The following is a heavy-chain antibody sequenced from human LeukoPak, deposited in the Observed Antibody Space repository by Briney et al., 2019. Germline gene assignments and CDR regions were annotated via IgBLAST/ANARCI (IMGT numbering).Heavy chain of an antibody. V-gene: IGHV3-30-3*01. D-gene: IGHD4-17*01. Sequence: GGSLRLSCAASGFTFSSYAMHWVRQAPGKGLEWVAVISYDGSNKYYADSVKGRFTIPRDNSKNTLYLQMNSLRAEDTAVYYCARGLDYGDYVFDYWGQGTLVTVSS. CDR1: GFTFSSYA. J-gene: IGHJ4*02. CDR2: ISYDGSNK. CDR3: ARGLDYGDYVFDY.